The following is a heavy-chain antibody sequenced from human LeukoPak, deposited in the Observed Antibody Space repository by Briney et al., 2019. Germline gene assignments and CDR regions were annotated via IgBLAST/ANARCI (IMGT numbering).Heavy chain of an antibody. V-gene: IGHV3-15*01. CDR3: TTAGDYDILTGYPTDY. Sequence: GGSLRLSCIISGFNFTNAWMSWVRQTPGEALEWVGRIKSKADDGTTDYAAPVKGRFTISRDDSKNTLYLQMISLKTEDTAVYYCTTAGDYDILTGYPTDYWGQGTLVTVSS. CDR2: IKSKADDGTT. J-gene: IGHJ4*02. D-gene: IGHD3-9*01. CDR1: GFNFTNAW.